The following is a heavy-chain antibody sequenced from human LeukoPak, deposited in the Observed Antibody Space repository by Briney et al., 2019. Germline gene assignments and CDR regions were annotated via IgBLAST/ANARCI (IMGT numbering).Heavy chain of an antibody. J-gene: IGHJ5*02. D-gene: IGHD3-10*01. V-gene: IGHV4-39*07. Sequence: SETLSLTCTVSGGSISSSSYYWGWIRQPPGKGLEWIGSIYYSGSTYYNPSLKSRVTISVDTSKNQFSLKLSSVTAADTAVYYCARGWVDYYGSGSLAFGGRGWFDPWGQGTLVTVSS. CDR3: ARGWVDYYGSGSLAFGGRGWFDP. CDR2: IYYSGST. CDR1: GGSISSSSYY.